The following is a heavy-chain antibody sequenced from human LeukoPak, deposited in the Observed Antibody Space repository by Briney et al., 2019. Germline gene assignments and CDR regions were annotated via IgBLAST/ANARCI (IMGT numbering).Heavy chain of an antibody. CDR1: GYTFTSYG. J-gene: IGHJ4*02. Sequence: GASVKVSCKASGYTFTSYGISWVRQAPGQGLEWMGWVNPNSGNTGYAQKFQGRVTMTRNTSISTAYMELSSLRSEDTAVYYCARRLERPDYWGQGTLVTVSS. D-gene: IGHD1-1*01. V-gene: IGHV1-8*02. CDR2: VNPNSGNT. CDR3: ARRLERPDY.